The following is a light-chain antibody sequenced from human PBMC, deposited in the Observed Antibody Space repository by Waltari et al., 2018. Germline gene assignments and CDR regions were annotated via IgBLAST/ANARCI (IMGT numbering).Light chain of an antibody. Sequence: QSVLTQSPSASGTPGQRVTMSCSGSSLNIGKNTVNWYQHVPGTAPKLLIYGDDQRPSGSPDRISGSKSGTSASLAISGLQPEDEADYYCLAWDDSLNGWVFGGGTKVTVL. V-gene: IGLV1-44*01. CDR2: GDD. CDR1: SLNIGKNT. CDR3: LAWDDSLNGWV. J-gene: IGLJ3*02.